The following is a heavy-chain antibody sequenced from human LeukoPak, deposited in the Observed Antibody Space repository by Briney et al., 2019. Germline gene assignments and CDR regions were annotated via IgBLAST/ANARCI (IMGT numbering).Heavy chain of an antibody. CDR3: ARGEPRYLRALDI. V-gene: IGHV3-53*01. Sequence: GGSLRLSCAASGFTVSSNYMSWVRQAPGKGLEWVSVIYSGGSTYYADSVKGRFTISRDNSKNTLYLQMNSLRAEDTAVYYCARGEPRYLRALDIWGQGTMVTVSS. D-gene: IGHD1-14*01. CDR2: IYSGGST. J-gene: IGHJ3*02. CDR1: GFTVSSNY.